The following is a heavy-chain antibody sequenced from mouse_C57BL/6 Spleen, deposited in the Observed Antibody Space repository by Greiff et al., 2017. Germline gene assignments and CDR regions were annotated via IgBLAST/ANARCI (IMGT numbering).Heavy chain of an antibody. CDR3: ARSYDYDGAMDY. D-gene: IGHD2-4*01. J-gene: IGHJ4*01. V-gene: IGHV5-15*01. Sequence: EVKLVASGGGLVQPGGSLKLSCAASGFTFSDYGMAWVRQAPRKGPEWVAFISNLAYSIYYADTVTGRFTITRENAKNTLYLEMSSLRSEDTAMYYCARSYDYDGAMDYWGQGTSVTVSS. CDR2: ISNLAYSI. CDR1: GFTFSDYG.